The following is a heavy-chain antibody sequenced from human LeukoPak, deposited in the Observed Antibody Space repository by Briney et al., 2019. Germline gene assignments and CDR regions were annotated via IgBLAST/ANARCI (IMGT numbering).Heavy chain of an antibody. CDR2: INPNSGGT. V-gene: IGHV1-2*02. CDR3: ARARYYHSPNGAFDI. CDR1: GYSFTSHY. D-gene: IGHD3-22*01. J-gene: IGHJ3*02. Sequence: ASVMVSCKASGYSFTSHYMHWVRQAPGQGLEWMGWINPNSGGTNYAQKFQGRVTMTRDTSISTAYMELSRLRSDDTAVYYCARARYYHSPNGAFDIWGQGTMVTVSS.